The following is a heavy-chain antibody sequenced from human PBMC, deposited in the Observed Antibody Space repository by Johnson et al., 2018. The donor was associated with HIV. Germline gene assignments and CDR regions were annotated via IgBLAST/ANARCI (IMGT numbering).Heavy chain of an antibody. D-gene: IGHD6-25*01. CDR1: GFSFSRYS. CDR3: AKDSATDPFDI. CDR2: FDTAGDT. V-gene: IGHV3-13*01. J-gene: IGHJ3*02. Sequence: MQLVESGGGLVQPGGSLRLSCTASGFSFSRYSLPWVRPLRGNGLEWVSNFDTAGDTYYADSVKGRFTISRDNSKNTLYLPMNSLRAEDTAVYYCAKDSATDPFDIWGQGTMVTVSS.